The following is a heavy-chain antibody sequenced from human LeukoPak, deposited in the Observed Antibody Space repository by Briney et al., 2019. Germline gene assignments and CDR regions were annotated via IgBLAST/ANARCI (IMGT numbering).Heavy chain of an antibody. CDR1: GGSIGSYY. J-gene: IGHJ4*02. V-gene: IGHV4-59*01. D-gene: IGHD1-1*01. CDR2: IYYSGST. Sequence: PSETLSLTCTVSGGSIGSYYWSWIRQPPGKGLAWIGYIYYSGSTNYNPSLKSRVTISVDTSKNQFSLKLSSVTAADTAVYYCARGYNWNEAYFDYWGQGTLVTVSS. CDR3: ARGYNWNEAYFDY.